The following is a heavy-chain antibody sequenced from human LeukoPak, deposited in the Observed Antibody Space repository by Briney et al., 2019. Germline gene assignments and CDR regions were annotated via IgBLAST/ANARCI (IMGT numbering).Heavy chain of an antibody. V-gene: IGHV1-2*06. CDR1: GYTFTGYY. CDR3: ARDEYYYDSSGYYQDY. J-gene: IGHJ4*02. CDR2: INPNSGGT. D-gene: IGHD3-22*01. Sequence: ASVKVSCKASGYTFTGYYLHWVRQAPGQGLEWMGRINPNSGGTNYAQKFPGRVTMTRDTSISTAYMELSRLRSDDTAVYYCARDEYYYDSSGYYQDYWGQGTLVTVSS.